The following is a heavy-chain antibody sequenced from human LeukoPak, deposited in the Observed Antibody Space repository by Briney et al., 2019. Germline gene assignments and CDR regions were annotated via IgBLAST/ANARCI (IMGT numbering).Heavy chain of an antibody. V-gene: IGHV3-23*01. J-gene: IGHJ4*02. CDR1: GFTFSSYA. Sequence: GGSLRLSCAASGFTFSSYAMSWVRQAPGKGLEWVSAISDGGGTTYYADSVQGRFTISRDYSKNTLFLQMNSLRADDTAVYYCAKGGTGDLSGALDYGGQGPLVTVSS. CDR2: ISDGGGTT. D-gene: IGHD1-14*01. CDR3: AKGGTGDLSGALDY.